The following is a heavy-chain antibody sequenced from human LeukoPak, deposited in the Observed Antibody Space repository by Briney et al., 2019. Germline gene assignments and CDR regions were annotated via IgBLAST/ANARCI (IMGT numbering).Heavy chain of an antibody. CDR3: ARVTEYDSSGYYYGDAFDI. Sequence: SETLSLTCTVSGVSISSSNSYWGWIRQPPGKGLEWIGSIYYSGNTYYNASLKSQVSISIDTSKNQFSLKLSSVTAADTAVYYCARVTEYDSSGYYYGDAFDIWGQGTMVTVSS. V-gene: IGHV4-39*01. J-gene: IGHJ3*02. CDR1: GVSISSSNSY. CDR2: IYYSGNT. D-gene: IGHD3-22*01.